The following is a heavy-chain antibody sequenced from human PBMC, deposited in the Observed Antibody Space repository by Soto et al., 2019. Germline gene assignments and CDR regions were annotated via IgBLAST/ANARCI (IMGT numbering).Heavy chain of an antibody. D-gene: IGHD6-19*01. Sequence: QVQLVESGGGVVQPERSLRLSCAASGFNFSSYVMHWVRQAPGKGLEWVAVIWYDGGNKYYADSVKGRLTISRDNSKNTLYLQMNSLRAEDTAVHYCARDGQWLPRDGLRSSYYFDYWGQGTLVTVSS. CDR3: ARDGQWLPRDGLRSSYYFDY. CDR1: GFNFSSYV. CDR2: IWYDGGNK. V-gene: IGHV3-33*01. J-gene: IGHJ4*02.